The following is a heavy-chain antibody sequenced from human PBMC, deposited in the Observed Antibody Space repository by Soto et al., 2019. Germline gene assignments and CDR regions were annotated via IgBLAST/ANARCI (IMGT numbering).Heavy chain of an antibody. CDR3: ARGRSDSAGSRPGRRMHV. Sequence: SETLSLTCVVSVDSVTFGHHYCTWIRQPPWKGLEWIGHIFFTGATNYSPSLKSRVTMSVDTSKSQFSLNLTSVTAADSAIYYCARGRSDSAGSRPGRRMHVWGQATTVTLSS. CDR2: IFFTGAT. V-gene: IGHV4-61*01. D-gene: IGHD3-10*01. J-gene: IGHJ6*02. CDR1: VDSVTFGHHY.